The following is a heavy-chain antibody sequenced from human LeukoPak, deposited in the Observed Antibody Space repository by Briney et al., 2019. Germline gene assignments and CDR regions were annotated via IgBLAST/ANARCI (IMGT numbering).Heavy chain of an antibody. D-gene: IGHD1-26*01. CDR2: ISSSSSYI. Sequence: GGSLRLSCAASGFTFSSYSMNWVRQAPGKGMEWVSSISSSSSYIYYADSVKGRFTISRDNAKNSLYLQMNSLRAEDTAVYYCARTGVRGGSYTHDYWGQGTLVTVSS. CDR1: GFTFSSYS. J-gene: IGHJ4*02. V-gene: IGHV3-21*01. CDR3: ARTGVRGGSYTHDY.